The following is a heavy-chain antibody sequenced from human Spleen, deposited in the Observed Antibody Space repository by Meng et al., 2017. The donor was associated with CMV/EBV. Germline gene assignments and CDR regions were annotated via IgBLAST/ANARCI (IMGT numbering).Heavy chain of an antibody. CDR3: ASGPREGTVITEPLMDV. J-gene: IGHJ6*02. CDR1: GVTFISYT. CDR2: ITPILGIT. V-gene: IGHV1-69*02. D-gene: IGHD4-17*01. Sequence: SVKVSCKASGVTFISYTFNWVRQAPGQGLEWMGRITPILGITNYAQQFQGRLMITADKSTSTAYMELSSLKSEDTAVYYCASGPREGTVITEPLMDVWGQGTTVTVS.